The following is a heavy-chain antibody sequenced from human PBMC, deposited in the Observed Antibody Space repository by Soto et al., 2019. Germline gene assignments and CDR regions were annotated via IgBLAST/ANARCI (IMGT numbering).Heavy chain of an antibody. J-gene: IGHJ4*02. CDR3: ARGYYDSSGYYYPHEY. CDR1: GGTFSSYA. D-gene: IGHD3-22*01. CDR2: IIPIFGTA. V-gene: IGHV1-69*13. Sequence: SVKVSCKASGGTFSSYAISWVRQAPGQGLEWMGGIIPIFGTANYAQKFQGRVTITADESTSTAYMELSSLRSEDTAVYYCARGYYDSSGYYYPHEYWGEGTLVTVSS.